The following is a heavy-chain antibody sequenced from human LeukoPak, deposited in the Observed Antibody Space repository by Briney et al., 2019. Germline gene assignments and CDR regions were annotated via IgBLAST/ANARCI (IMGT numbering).Heavy chain of an antibody. J-gene: IGHJ4*02. CDR2: IYYSGRT. CDR3: ASRPNYGCNPFDY. D-gene: IGHD4-23*01. Sequence: SETLSLTCTVSGGSISSSSYYWGWIRQPPGKGLEWIGSIYYSGRTYYNPSLKSRVIISVDTSKNQFSLKLTSVTAADTAVHYCASRPNYGCNPFDYWGQGTLVTVSS. V-gene: IGHV4-39*01. CDR1: GGSISSSSYY.